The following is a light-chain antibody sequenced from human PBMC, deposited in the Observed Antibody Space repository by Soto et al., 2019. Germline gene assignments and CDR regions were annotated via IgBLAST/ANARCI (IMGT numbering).Light chain of an antibody. CDR1: SSNIGKNF. CDR3: GTWDSSLSAGV. V-gene: IGLV1-51*01. Sequence: QSVLTQPPSVSAAPGQTVTISCSGSSSNIGKNFVSWYQQVPGTAPKLLIYDNNHRPSHIPDRFSGSKSGTSATLGITGLQTGDEADYYCGTWDSSLSAGVFGSGTKLTV. J-gene: IGLJ1*01. CDR2: DNN.